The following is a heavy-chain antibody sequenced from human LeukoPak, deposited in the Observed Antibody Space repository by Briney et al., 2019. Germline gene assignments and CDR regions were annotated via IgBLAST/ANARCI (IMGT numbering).Heavy chain of an antibody. CDR2: IIPIFGAA. Sequence: ASVKVSCKASGGTFSSYAIGWVRQAPGQGLEWMGRIIPIFGAANYAQKFQGRVTITTDESTSTAYMELSSLRSEDTAVYYCARAGIFGVYYFDYWGQGTLVTVSS. J-gene: IGHJ4*02. V-gene: IGHV1-69*05. D-gene: IGHD3-3*01. CDR1: GGTFSSYA. CDR3: ARAGIFGVYYFDY.